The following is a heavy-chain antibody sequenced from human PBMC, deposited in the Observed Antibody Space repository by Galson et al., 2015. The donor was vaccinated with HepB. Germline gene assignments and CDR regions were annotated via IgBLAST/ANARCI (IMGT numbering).Heavy chain of an antibody. CDR1: GFTFSSYG. J-gene: IGHJ6*03. D-gene: IGHD2-2*01. CDR2: IWYDGSNK. CDR3: ARDRRSAIYYYYYMDV. Sequence: SLRLSCAASGFTFSSYGMHWVRQAPGKGLEWVAVIWYDGSNKYYADSVKGRFTISRDNSKNTLYLQMNSLRAEDTAVYYCARDRRSAIYYYYYMDVWGKGTTVTVSS. V-gene: IGHV3-33*01.